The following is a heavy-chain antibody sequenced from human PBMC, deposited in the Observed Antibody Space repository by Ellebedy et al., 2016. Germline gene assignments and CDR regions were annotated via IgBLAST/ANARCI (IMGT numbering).Heavy chain of an antibody. D-gene: IGHD4-23*01. CDR2: ISSSSSYI. V-gene: IGHV3-21*05. Sequence: GESLKISXAASGFTFSSYSMNWVRQAPGKGLEWVSYISSSSSYIYYADSVKGRFTISRDNAKNSLYLQMNSLRAEDTAVYYCARLRWLDFWGQGTLVTVSS. CDR1: GFTFSSYS. CDR3: ARLRWLDF. J-gene: IGHJ4*02.